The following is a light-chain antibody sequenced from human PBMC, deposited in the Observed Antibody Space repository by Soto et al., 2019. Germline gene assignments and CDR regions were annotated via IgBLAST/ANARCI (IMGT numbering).Light chain of an antibody. J-gene: IGKJ4*01. V-gene: IGKV1-9*01. CDR1: QGISRS. CDR2: GAS. CDR3: QQYDKSLPPVT. Sequence: DIQLTQSPSFLSASVGDTVTITCRASQGISRSLAWYQQKPGKAPKLLIYGASTLQSDVPSRFSGSGSGTEFTLTINSLQPEDFASYYCQQYDKSLPPVTFGGGTKVEI.